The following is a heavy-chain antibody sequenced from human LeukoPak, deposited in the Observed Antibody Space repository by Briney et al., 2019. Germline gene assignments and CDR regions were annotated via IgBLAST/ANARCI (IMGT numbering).Heavy chain of an antibody. J-gene: IGHJ4*02. CDR1: GFTFSSYS. V-gene: IGHV3-7*01. CDR2: IKQDGSEK. CDR3: ARWYSSGWYGEDY. D-gene: IGHD6-19*01. Sequence: GGSLRLSCAASGFTFSSYSMNWVRQAPGKGLEWVANIKQDGSEKYYVDSVKGRFTISRDNAKNSLYLQMNSLRAEDTAVYYCARWYSSGWYGEDYWGQGTLVTVSS.